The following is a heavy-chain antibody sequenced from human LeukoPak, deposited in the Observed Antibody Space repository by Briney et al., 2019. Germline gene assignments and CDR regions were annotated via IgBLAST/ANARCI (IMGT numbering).Heavy chain of an antibody. CDR2: ISASGDET. V-gene: IGHV3-23*01. J-gene: IGHJ4*02. CDR1: GFTFSSHA. CDR3: ARGPTFDC. D-gene: IGHD4-11*01. Sequence: GGSLRLSCAVSGFTFSSHAMSWVRQAPGKGLEWVSAISASGDETYYADSVKGRFTISRDNSKNTLYLQMNSLRVEDTAVYFCARGPTFDCWGQGTLLTVSS.